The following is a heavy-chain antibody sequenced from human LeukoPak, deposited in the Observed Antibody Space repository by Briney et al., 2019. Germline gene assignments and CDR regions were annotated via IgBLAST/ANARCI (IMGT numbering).Heavy chain of an antibody. V-gene: IGHV3-33*01. Sequence: PGRSLRLSCAASGFTFSSYGMHWVRQAPGKGLEWVAVIWYDGSNKYYADSVKGRFTISRDNSKNTLYLQMNSLRAEDTAVYYRARPRTNTARDDAFDIWGQGTMVTVSS. CDR1: GFTFSSYG. J-gene: IGHJ3*02. CDR2: IWYDGSNK. D-gene: IGHD5-18*01. CDR3: ARPRTNTARDDAFDI.